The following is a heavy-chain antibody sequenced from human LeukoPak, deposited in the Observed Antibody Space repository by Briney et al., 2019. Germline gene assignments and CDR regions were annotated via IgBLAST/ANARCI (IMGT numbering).Heavy chain of an antibody. Sequence: ASVKFSCKASGYTFTGYYMHWVRQAPGQGLERMGWINPNSGGTNYAQKFQGRVTMTRDTSISTAYMELSRLRSDDTAVYYCARDLGRHIDYWGQGTLVTVSS. V-gene: IGHV1-2*02. CDR2: INPNSGGT. CDR3: ARDLGRHIDY. D-gene: IGHD3-16*01. CDR1: GYTFTGYY. J-gene: IGHJ4*02.